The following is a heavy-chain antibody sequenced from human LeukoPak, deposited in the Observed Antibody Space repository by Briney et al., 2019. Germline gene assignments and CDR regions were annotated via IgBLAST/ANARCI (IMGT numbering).Heavy chain of an antibody. D-gene: IGHD3-9*01. Sequence: GASGKVSCKASGYTFTTYGLSWVRQAPGQGLEWLGWISTYDDNIKYAQSLQGRLTLTIDTSTSTAYMELRSLTSDDTAVYYCARETYSNILTGTDYWGPGTLVTVSS. CDR1: GYTFTTYG. CDR2: ISTYDDNI. CDR3: ARETYSNILTGTDY. J-gene: IGHJ4*02. V-gene: IGHV1-18*01.